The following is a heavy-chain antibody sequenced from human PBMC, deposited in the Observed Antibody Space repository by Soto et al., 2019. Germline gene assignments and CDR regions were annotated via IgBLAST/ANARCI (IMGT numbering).Heavy chain of an antibody. D-gene: IGHD2-2*01. J-gene: IGHJ5*02. Sequence: SVKVSCKASGGTLSSYAISWVRQAPGQGLEWMGGIIPIFGTANYAQKFQGRVTITADESTSTAYMELSSLRSEDTAVYYCARWFKYQLLANWFDPWGQGTLVTVSS. CDR1: GGTLSSYA. V-gene: IGHV1-69*13. CDR2: IIPIFGTA. CDR3: ARWFKYQLLANWFDP.